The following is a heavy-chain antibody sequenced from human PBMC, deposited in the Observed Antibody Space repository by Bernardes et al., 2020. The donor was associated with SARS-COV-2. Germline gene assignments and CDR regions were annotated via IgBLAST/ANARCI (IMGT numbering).Heavy chain of an antibody. J-gene: IGHJ4*02. D-gene: IGHD5-18*01. CDR2: IYYSGST. Sequence: SETLSLTCTVSGGSISSYYWSWIRQPPGKGLEWIGYIYYSGSTNYNPSLKSRVTISVDTSKNQFSLKLSSVTAADTAVYYCATTRGYSYNYFDYWGQGTLVTVSS. CDR3: ATTRGYSYNYFDY. CDR1: GGSISSYY. V-gene: IGHV4-59*01.